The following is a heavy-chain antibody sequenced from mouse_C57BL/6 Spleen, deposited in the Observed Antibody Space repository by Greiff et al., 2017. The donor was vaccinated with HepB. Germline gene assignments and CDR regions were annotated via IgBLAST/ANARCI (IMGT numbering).Heavy chain of an antibody. Sequence: EVQLVESGGDLVKPGGSLKLSCAASGFTFSSYGMSWVRQTPDKRLEWVATISSGGSYTYYPDSVKGRFTISRDNAKNTLYLQMSSLKSEDTAMYYCARQEDGSSLDYWGQGTSVTVSS. CDR1: GFTFSSYG. J-gene: IGHJ4*01. CDR2: ISSGGSYT. CDR3: ARQEDGSSLDY. D-gene: IGHD1-1*01. V-gene: IGHV5-6*01.